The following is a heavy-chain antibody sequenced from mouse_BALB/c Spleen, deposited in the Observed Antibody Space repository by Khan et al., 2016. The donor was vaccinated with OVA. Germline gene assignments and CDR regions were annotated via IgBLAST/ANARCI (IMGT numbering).Heavy chain of an antibody. CDR1: GYTFTSSV. CDR3: ARNYRYDVYFDS. CDR2: IYPFNDGT. J-gene: IGHJ2*01. D-gene: IGHD2-14*01. Sequence: VQLQQSGPELVKPGASVKMSCTASGYTFTSSVIHWVRQKSGQGLDWIGYIYPFNDGTKYTEKFEGKATLTSDKSSSTAYMELSSLTSEDSAVYYGARNYRYDVYFDSWGQGTTLTVSS. V-gene: IGHV1S136*01.